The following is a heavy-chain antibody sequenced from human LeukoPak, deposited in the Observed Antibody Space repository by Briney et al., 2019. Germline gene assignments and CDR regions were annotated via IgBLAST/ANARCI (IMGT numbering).Heavy chain of an antibody. Sequence: ASVKVSCKVSGKTLSDLSIHWLRQPPGKGLEWLGGSDPEDGERIYAQMFQGRVTMTEDTSIDTAYMELSSLRSEDTAVYYCVTVLTTMAVDYFDYWGQGTLVTVSP. D-gene: IGHD5-18*01. V-gene: IGHV1-24*01. CDR3: VTVLTTMAVDYFDY. CDR1: GKTLSDLS. CDR2: SDPEDGER. J-gene: IGHJ4*02.